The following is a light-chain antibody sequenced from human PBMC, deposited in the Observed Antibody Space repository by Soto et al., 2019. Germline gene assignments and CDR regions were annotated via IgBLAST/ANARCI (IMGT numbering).Light chain of an antibody. J-gene: IGKJ4*01. V-gene: IGKV3-15*01. CDR2: GAS. CDR3: QHYESLPLT. Sequence: EIMMTQSPATLSVSPGERATLSCRASQSVSNNLAWYQQRPGRAPRLLIYGASIRASGIPARFSGSGSGTEFTLTINSLQSEDFAVYHCQHYESLPLTFGGGTKVEIK. CDR1: QSVSNN.